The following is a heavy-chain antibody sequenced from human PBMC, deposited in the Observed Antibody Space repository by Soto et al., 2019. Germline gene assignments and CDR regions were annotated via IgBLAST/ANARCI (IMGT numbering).Heavy chain of an antibody. Sequence: PSETLSLTCTVSGGSISSGGYYWSWIRQHPGKGPEWIGYIYYSGSTYYNPSLKSRVTISVDTSKNQFSLKLSSVTAADTAVYYCARDYRQAGIEVALNAFDLWGQGTMVTVSS. J-gene: IGHJ3*01. V-gene: IGHV4-31*03. CDR2: IYYSGST. CDR1: GGSISSGGYY. CDR3: ARDYRQAGIEVALNAFDL. D-gene: IGHD6-19*01.